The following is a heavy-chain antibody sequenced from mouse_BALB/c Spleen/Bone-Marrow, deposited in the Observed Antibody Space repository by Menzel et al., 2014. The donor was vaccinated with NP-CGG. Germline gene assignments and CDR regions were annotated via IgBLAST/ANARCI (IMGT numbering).Heavy chain of an antibody. CDR3: VRAYGSSYAMDY. Sequence: EAKVVESGGGLVKPGGSLKLSCAASGFTFSSYAMSWVRQSPEKRLEWVAEISSGGNYTYYPDTVTGRFTISRDNAKNILYLEMSSLRSDDTAMYYCVRAYGSSYAMDYWGQGTSVTVSS. CDR1: GFTFSSYA. J-gene: IGHJ4*01. V-gene: IGHV5-9-4*01. D-gene: IGHD1-1*01. CDR2: ISSGGNYT.